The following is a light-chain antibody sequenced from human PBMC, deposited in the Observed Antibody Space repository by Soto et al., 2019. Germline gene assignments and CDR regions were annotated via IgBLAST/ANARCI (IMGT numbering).Light chain of an antibody. CDR3: QHYSNSAT. CDR2: DAS. J-gene: IGKJ1*01. Sequence: DIQMTQSPSTLSASVGDRVTITCRASQTISGWLAWYQQKPGKAPELLIYDASSLESGVPSSFSGSGSGTVSITTISRLHPDFFAYYYRQHYSNSATFGQGTKVDI. CDR1: QTISGW. V-gene: IGKV1-5*01.